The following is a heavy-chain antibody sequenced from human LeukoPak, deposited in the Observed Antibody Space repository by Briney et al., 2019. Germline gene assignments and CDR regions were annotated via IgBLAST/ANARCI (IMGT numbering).Heavy chain of an antibody. CDR3: TKDYYYGSGSCDY. CDR2: ISGDGGST. Sequence: GGSLRLSCAASGFTFDDYAIHWVRQAPGKGLEWVSLISGDGGSTYYADSVKGRFTISRDNSKNSLYLQMSSLRPEDTALYYCTKDYYYGSGSCDYWGQGTLVAVSS. V-gene: IGHV3-43*02. D-gene: IGHD3-10*01. CDR1: GFTFDDYA. J-gene: IGHJ4*02.